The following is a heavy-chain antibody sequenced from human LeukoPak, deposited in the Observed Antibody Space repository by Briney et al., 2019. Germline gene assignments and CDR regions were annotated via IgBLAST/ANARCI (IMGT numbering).Heavy chain of an antibody. CDR3: ARDAMFDYGDYGDFDY. J-gene: IGHJ4*02. CDR1: GYTFTSYG. Sequence: ASVKVSCEASGYTFTSYGISWVRQAPGQGLEWMGWISAYNGNTNYAQKLQGRVTMTTDTSTSTAYMELRSLRSDDTAVYYCARDAMFDYGDYGDFDYWGQGTLVTVSS. D-gene: IGHD4-17*01. CDR2: ISAYNGNT. V-gene: IGHV1-18*01.